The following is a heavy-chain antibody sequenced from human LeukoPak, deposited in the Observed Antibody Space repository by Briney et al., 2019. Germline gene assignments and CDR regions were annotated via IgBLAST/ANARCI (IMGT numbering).Heavy chain of an antibody. Sequence: GGSLRLSCAASGFTFSSYSMNWVRQAPGKGLEWVSSISSTSTYIYCADSVKGRFAISRDNAKNSLSLQMNSLRAEDTAVYFCARVVNGYVDYWGQGTLVTVSS. V-gene: IGHV3-21*01. CDR1: GFTFSSYS. J-gene: IGHJ4*02. D-gene: IGHD2-8*01. CDR3: ARVVNGYVDY. CDR2: ISSTSTYI.